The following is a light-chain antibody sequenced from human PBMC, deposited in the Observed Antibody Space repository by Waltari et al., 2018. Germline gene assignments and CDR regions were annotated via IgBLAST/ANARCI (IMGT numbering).Light chain of an antibody. CDR1: ESVSKY. CDR3: QMYVRLPVT. CDR2: AAS. J-gene: IGKJ1*01. V-gene: IGKV3-20*01. Sequence: EIVLTQSPGTLSLSPGERATLSCRASESVSKYLAWYQQRPGQAPRRLIYAASNRATGIPDRFSGSGSGTDFSLTISRLEPEDFAVYYCQMYVRLPVTFGQGTKVEIK.